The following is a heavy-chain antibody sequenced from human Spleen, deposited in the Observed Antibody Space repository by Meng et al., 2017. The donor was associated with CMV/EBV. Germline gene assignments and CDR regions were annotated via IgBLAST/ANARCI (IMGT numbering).Heavy chain of an antibody. D-gene: IGHD3-3*01. CDR2: ISGSGGST. Sequence: GGSLRLSCAASGFTFSNYAMSWVRRPPGKGLEWVSAISGSGGSTYSADSVKGRFTISRDNAKNSLYLQMNSLRAEDTAIYYCARGDDFWSAYFDYWGQGTLVTVSS. CDR1: GFTFSNYA. V-gene: IGHV3-23*01. CDR3: ARGDDFWSAYFDY. J-gene: IGHJ4*02.